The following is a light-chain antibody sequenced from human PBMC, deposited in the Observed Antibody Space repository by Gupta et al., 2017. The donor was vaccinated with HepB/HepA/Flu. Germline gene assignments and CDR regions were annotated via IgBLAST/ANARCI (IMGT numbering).Light chain of an antibody. CDR1: HSVSSN. Sequence: IVMTQSPATLSVSPGERVTLSCRASHSVSSNVAWYQKKRSQAPTLLIYDTSSRATGVPARFSASGSGTEFTLTISSLQSEDFAVYYCQQYNYCPIAFGQGTQLEIK. CDR3: QQYNYCPIA. V-gene: IGKV3-15*01. J-gene: IGKJ5*01. CDR2: DTS.